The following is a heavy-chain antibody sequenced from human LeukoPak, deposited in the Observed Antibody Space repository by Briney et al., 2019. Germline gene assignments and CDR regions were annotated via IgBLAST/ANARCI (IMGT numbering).Heavy chain of an antibody. D-gene: IGHD3-3*01. CDR1: GYTFTGYY. CDR2: LNPNSGVT. CDR3: ARGDYDFWSGPFSY. V-gene: IGHV1-2*06. Sequence: GASVKVSCKASGYTFTGYYMHWVRQAPGQGLEWMGRLNPNSGVTNFAQRFQGRVTMTRDTSISTAYMELSSLRSDDTAVYYCARGDYDFWSGPFSYWGQGILVTVSS. J-gene: IGHJ4*02.